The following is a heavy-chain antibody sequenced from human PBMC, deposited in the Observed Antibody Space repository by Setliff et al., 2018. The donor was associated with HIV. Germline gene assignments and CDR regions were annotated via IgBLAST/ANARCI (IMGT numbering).Heavy chain of an antibody. V-gene: IGHV4-31*03. CDR3: ARVQMAYAAFDV. J-gene: IGHJ3*01. D-gene: IGHD4-17*01. CDR2: VYYTGTS. Sequence: SETLSLTCTVSGVSVSSGGYYWSWIRQHPGKGLEWIGYVYYTGTSYFNPSLKSRITISLDRSQNHFSLRLTSVAAADTAIYYCARVQMAYAAFDVWGQGTMVTVSS. CDR1: GVSVSSGGYY.